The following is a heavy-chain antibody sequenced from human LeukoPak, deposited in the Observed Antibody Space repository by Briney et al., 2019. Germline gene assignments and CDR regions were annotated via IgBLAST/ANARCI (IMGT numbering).Heavy chain of an antibody. J-gene: IGHJ4*02. Sequence: GGSLRLSCAASGFTFNNYGMHWVRQAPGKGLEWVAVISYDGRNKHYPGSVKGRFTISRDISTDTLWLQMDSLRTEDTAVYYCAKGPLRGTAAAIDYWGQGTLVTASS. CDR1: GFTFNNYG. V-gene: IGHV3-30*18. D-gene: IGHD2-2*01. CDR3: AKGPLRGTAAAIDY. CDR2: ISYDGRNK.